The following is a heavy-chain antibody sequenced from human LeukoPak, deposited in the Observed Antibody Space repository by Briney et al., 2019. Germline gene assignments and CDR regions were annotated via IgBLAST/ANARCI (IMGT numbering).Heavy chain of an antibody. Sequence: SETLSLTCAVYGESFSGYYWSWIRQPPGKGLEWIGEINQSGRTNYKPSLKSRVTISVDTSKNQFSLKLSSVTAADTAVYYCARDGDQYGGYFDYWGQGTLVTVSS. J-gene: IGHJ4*02. D-gene: IGHD4/OR15-4a*01. CDR2: INQSGRT. CDR3: ARDGDQYGGYFDY. CDR1: GESFSGYY. V-gene: IGHV4-34*01.